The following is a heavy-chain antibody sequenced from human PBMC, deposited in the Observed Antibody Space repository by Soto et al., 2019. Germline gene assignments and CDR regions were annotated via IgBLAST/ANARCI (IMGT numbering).Heavy chain of an antibody. V-gene: IGHV3-64*04. Sequence: GGSMRLSCSASGFTFSIYAMHWVRQAPGKGLEYVSAISTNGGSTHYADSVKGRFTISRDNSKNTLYLQMNSLRAEDTAVYYCAKDLRFLEWQMPAYWGQGTLVTVSS. CDR2: ISTNGGST. D-gene: IGHD3-3*01. CDR3: AKDLRFLEWQMPAY. J-gene: IGHJ4*02. CDR1: GFTFSIYA.